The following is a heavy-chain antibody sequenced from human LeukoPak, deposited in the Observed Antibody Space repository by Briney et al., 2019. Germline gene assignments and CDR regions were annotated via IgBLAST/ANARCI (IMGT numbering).Heavy chain of an antibody. D-gene: IGHD2-15*01. CDR3: ARSRGIVVVAATPWSSGLSPTNWFDP. Sequence: GASVKVSCKASGGTFSSYAISWVRQAPGQGLEWMGGIIPIFGTANYAQKFQGRVTITTDESTSTAYMELSSLRSEDTAVYYCARSRGIVVVAATPWSSGLSPTNWFDPWGQGTLVTVSS. J-gene: IGHJ5*02. V-gene: IGHV1-69*05. CDR2: IIPIFGTA. CDR1: GGTFSSYA.